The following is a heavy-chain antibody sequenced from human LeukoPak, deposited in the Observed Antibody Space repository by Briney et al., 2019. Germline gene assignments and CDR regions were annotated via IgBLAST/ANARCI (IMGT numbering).Heavy chain of an antibody. CDR3: AKEGYSEGDFDY. CDR2: IRSKANSYAT. V-gene: IGHV3-73*01. CDR1: GFTFSGSA. D-gene: IGHD5-18*01. J-gene: IGHJ4*02. Sequence: PAGSLTLSCAASGFTFSGSAMHWVRQASGKGLEWVGRIRSKANSYATAYAASVKGRFTISRDDSKNTAYLQMNSLKTEDTAVYYCAKEGYSEGDFDYWGQGTLVTVSS.